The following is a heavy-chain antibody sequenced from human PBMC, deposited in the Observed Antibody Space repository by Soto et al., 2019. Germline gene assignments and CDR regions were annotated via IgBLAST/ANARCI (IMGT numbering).Heavy chain of an antibody. CDR3: ARVPDIVVLVAATQDAFDI. CDR1: GGSFSGYY. Sequence: PSETLSLTCAVYGGSFSGYYWSWIRQPPGKGLEWIGEINHSGSTNYNPSLKSRVTISVDTSKNQFSLKLSSVTAADTAVYYCARVPDIVVLVAATQDAFDIWGQGTMATVSS. CDR2: INHSGST. J-gene: IGHJ3*02. D-gene: IGHD2-15*01. V-gene: IGHV4-34*01.